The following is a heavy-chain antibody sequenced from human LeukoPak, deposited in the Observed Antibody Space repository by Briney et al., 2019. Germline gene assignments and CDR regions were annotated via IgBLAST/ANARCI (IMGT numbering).Heavy chain of an antibody. Sequence: GGSLRLSCAASGFTFSSYEMNWVRQAPGKGLEWVSSISSSSSYMYYADSVKGRFTISRDNAKNSLYLQMNSLRAEDTAEYYCARDGERGELSLYMDYWGQGTLVTVSS. CDR3: ARDGERGELSLYMDY. CDR1: GFTFSSYE. CDR2: ISSSSSYM. V-gene: IGHV3-21*01. J-gene: IGHJ4*02. D-gene: IGHD3-16*02.